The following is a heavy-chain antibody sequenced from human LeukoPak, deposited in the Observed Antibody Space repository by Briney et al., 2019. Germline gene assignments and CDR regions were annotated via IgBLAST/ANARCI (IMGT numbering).Heavy chain of an antibody. CDR1: GGSISSYY. D-gene: IGHD6-13*01. J-gene: IGHJ4*02. CDR2: IYYSGTT. V-gene: IGHV4-59*01. Sequence: SETLSLTCTVSGGSISSYYWSWIRQPPGKGLEWIGYIYYSGTTNYNPSLKSRVTISVDTSKNQFSLKLSSVTAADTAVYYCARGVYIAXAQYGYWGQGTLVTVSS. CDR3: ARGVYIAXAQYGY.